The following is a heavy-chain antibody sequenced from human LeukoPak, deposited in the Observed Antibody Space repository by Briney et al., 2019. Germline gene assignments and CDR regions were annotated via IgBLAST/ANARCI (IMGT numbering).Heavy chain of an antibody. CDR2: SGAT. Sequence: PSEALSLTCTVSGASISSDAYHWSWIRQPPGKGREWSGHSGATKNNPSLNSRLTISVDTSKNQFSLRLSSVTAADTAVYFCATYYAGRGGSGYWGQGTLVTVSS. D-gene: IGHD3-10*01. CDR1: GASISSDAYH. V-gene: IGHV4-30-4*01. J-gene: IGHJ4*02. CDR3: ATYYAGRGGSGY.